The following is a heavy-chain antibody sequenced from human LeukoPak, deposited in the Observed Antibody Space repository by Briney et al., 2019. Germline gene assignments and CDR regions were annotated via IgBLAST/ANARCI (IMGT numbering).Heavy chain of an antibody. J-gene: IGHJ6*03. D-gene: IGHD1-7*01. CDR3: AKGRLELTYYYYYYMDV. CDR1: GFTVSSNY. CDR2: IYSGGST. V-gene: IGHV3-53*01. Sequence: GGSLRLSCAASGFTVSSNYMSWVRQAPGKGLEWVSVIYSGGSTYYADSVKGRFTISRDNSKNTLYLQMNSLRAEDTAVYYCAKGRLELTYYYYYYMDVWGKGTTVTVSS.